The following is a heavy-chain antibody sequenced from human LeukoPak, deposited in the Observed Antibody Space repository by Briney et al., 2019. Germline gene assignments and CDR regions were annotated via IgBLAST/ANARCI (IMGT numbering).Heavy chain of an antibody. CDR2: IIPILGTA. J-gene: IGHJ3*02. Sequence: GASVEVSCKASGDTFSSYAISWVRQAPGQRLEWMGGIIPILGTANYAQNFQGRVTITTDESTSTAYMELSSLRSEDTAVDYCARGRVRGGDAFDIWGQGTMVTVSS. V-gene: IGHV1-69*05. CDR1: GDTFSSYA. D-gene: IGHD3-10*01. CDR3: ARGRVRGGDAFDI.